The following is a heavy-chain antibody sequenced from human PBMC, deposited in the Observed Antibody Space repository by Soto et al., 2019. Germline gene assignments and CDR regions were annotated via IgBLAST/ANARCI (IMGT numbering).Heavy chain of an antibody. CDR2: IYYNGKT. V-gene: IGHV4-39*01. CDR1: GASITSTTYF. CDR3: AKNLPRTGRFDY. Sequence: PSETLSLTCTLSGASITSTTYFWAWIRKPPGKGLEWVGSIYYNGKTHYNPSLKSRVTISVDRSKNQFSLQMSSVTAADTAVYYCAKNLPRTGRFDYWGQGSLVTVSS. J-gene: IGHJ4*02.